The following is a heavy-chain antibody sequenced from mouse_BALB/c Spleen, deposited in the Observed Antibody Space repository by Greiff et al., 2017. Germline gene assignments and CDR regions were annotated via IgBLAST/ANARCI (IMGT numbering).Heavy chain of an antibody. CDR2: ISSGGGST. J-gene: IGHJ4*01. V-gene: IGHV5-12-1*01. CDR3: ARRYGSSYRYAMDY. CDR1: GFAFSSYD. Sequence: EVQGVESGGGLVKPGGSLKLSCAASGFAFSSYDMSWVRQTPEKRLEWVAYISSGGGSTYYPDTVKGRFTISRDNAKNTLYLQMSSLKSEDTAMYYCARRYGSSYRYAMDYWGQGTSVTVSS. D-gene: IGHD1-1*01.